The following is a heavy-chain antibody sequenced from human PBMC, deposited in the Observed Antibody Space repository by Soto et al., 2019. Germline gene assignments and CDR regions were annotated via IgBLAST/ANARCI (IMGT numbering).Heavy chain of an antibody. CDR3: ARDNGYSYGTGRVDY. Sequence: QVQVVQSGAEVKKPGASVKVSCKASGYTFTSNGISGVRQAPGQGLEWMGWISAYNGNTNYAQKLQGRVTMTPDTSTSTAYMELRRLRSDGTAVYYCARDNGYSYGTGRVDYWGQGTLVTVSS. V-gene: IGHV1-18*01. CDR1: GYTFTSNG. CDR2: ISAYNGNT. D-gene: IGHD5-18*01. J-gene: IGHJ4*02.